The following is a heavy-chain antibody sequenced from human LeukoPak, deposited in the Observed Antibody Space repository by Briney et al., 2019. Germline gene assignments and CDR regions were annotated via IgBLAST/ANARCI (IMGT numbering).Heavy chain of an antibody. D-gene: IGHD3/OR15-3a*01. CDR1: GFIFSNYW. Sequence: GGSLRLSCVASGFIFSNYWMHWVRQAPGKGLVWVSRIKPDGSSTNYADSVKGRFSISRDNAKDTVYLQMNSLRAEDTAVYYCVRDFELYYWGQGTLVTVSS. V-gene: IGHV3-74*01. CDR2: IKPDGSST. CDR3: VRDFELYY. J-gene: IGHJ4*02.